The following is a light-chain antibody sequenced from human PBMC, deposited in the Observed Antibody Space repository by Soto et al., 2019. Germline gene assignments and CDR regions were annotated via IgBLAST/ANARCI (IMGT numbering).Light chain of an antibody. CDR3: QQSYSTPRT. V-gene: IGKV1-39*01. CDR1: QSISSS. CDR2: AAS. Sequence: DIQMTQSPSSLSASVGDRVTITCRASQSISSSLNWYQQKPGKAPKLLIYAASSLQSGVPSRFSGSGSRTDFTLTISSLQPEDFATYYCQQSYSTPRTFGQGTKVEIK. J-gene: IGKJ1*01.